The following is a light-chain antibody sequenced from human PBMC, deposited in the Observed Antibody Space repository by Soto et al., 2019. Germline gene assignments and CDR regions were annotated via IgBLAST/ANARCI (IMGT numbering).Light chain of an antibody. Sequence: EIVMTQSPATLSVSPGERATLSCRASQSGSSKLAWYQQKPGQFPRLLIHGASTRATGIPARFGGSGSGTEFTLTISSLQSEDFAVYYCQQYNNWPLTFGGRTNVDI. J-gene: IGKJ4*01. CDR2: GAS. V-gene: IGKV3-15*01. CDR3: QQYNNWPLT. CDR1: QSGSSK.